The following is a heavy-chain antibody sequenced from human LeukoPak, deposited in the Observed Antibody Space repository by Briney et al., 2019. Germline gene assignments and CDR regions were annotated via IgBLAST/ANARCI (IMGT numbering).Heavy chain of an antibody. V-gene: IGHV3-21*01. J-gene: IGHJ6*03. Sequence: PGGSLRLSCAASGFTFSSYSMNWARQAPGKGLEWVSSISSSSSYIYYADSVKGRFTISRDNAKNSLYLQMNSLRAEDTAVYYCARDSRSSIAARGRGYYMDVWGKGTTVTVSS. CDR3: ARDSRSSIAARGRGYYMDV. D-gene: IGHD6-6*01. CDR2: ISSSSSYI. CDR1: GFTFSSYS.